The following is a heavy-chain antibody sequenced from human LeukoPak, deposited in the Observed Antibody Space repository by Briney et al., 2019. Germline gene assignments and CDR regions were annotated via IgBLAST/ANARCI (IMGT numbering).Heavy chain of an antibody. D-gene: IGHD5-18*01. J-gene: IGHJ3*02. V-gene: IGHV4-59*08. CDR1: GDSMSSYY. Sequence: SETLSLTCTVSGDSMSSYYWSWIRQPPGKGLEWIAYIYYSGSTNYNPSLKSRVTISVDTSKNQFSLKLSSVTAADTAVYYCARHVGYSYGAFDIWGQGTMVTVSS. CDR3: ARHVGYSYGAFDI. CDR2: IYYSGST.